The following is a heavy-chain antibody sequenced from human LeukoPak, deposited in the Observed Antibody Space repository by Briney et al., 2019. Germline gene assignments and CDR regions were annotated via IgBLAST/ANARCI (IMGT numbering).Heavy chain of an antibody. D-gene: IGHD4-17*01. CDR3: ARGHTVIPDY. Sequence: GGSLRLSCAASRFSFGIYPMHWVRQAPGKGLEWMAVISYDGRNKYYADSVEGRFTISRDNSKNTLYLQMNSLRPEDTAVYYCARGHTVIPDYWGQGTLVTVSS. V-gene: IGHV3-30*04. J-gene: IGHJ4*02. CDR2: ISYDGRNK. CDR1: RFSFGIYP.